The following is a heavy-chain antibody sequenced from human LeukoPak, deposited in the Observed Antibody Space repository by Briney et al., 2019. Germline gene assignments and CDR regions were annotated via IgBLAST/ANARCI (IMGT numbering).Heavy chain of an antibody. D-gene: IGHD6-19*01. Sequence: QPGGSLRLSCAASGFTFSNYAMRWVRQAPGKGLEWVSGISGSGDSTYYADSVKGRFTISRDNSKNTLYLQMNSLRAEDTAVYYCARRSGIAVAGAFDYWGQGTLVTVSP. J-gene: IGHJ4*02. CDR2: ISGSGDST. V-gene: IGHV3-23*01. CDR1: GFTFSNYA. CDR3: ARRSGIAVAGAFDY.